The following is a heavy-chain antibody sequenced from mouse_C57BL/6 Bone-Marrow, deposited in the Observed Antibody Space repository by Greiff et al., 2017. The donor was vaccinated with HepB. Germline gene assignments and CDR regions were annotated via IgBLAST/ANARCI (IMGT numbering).Heavy chain of an antibody. CDR2: ISSGGSYT. J-gene: IGHJ3*01. D-gene: IGHD1-1*01. Sequence: DVQLVESGGDLVKPGGSLKLSCAASGFTFSSYGMSWVRQTPDKRLEWVATISSGGSYTYYPDSVKGRFTISRDNAKNTLYLQMSSLKSEDTAMYYCARPIYYYVSRWFAYWGQGTLVTVSA. V-gene: IGHV5-6*01. CDR3: ARPIYYYVSRWFAY. CDR1: GFTFSSYG.